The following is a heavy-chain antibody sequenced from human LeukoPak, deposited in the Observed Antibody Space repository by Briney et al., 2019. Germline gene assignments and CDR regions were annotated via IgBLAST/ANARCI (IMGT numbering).Heavy chain of an antibody. CDR2: IKQDGSEK. CDR1: GFTFSSYW. D-gene: IGHD3-10*01. Sequence: PGGSLRLSCAASGFTFSSYWMSWVRQAPGKGLEWVANIKQDGSEKYYVDSVKGRFTISRDNAKNSLYLQMNSLRAEDTAVYHCARVSYYGSGNYVDYFDYWGQGTLVTVSS. J-gene: IGHJ4*02. V-gene: IGHV3-7*01. CDR3: ARVSYYGSGNYVDYFDY.